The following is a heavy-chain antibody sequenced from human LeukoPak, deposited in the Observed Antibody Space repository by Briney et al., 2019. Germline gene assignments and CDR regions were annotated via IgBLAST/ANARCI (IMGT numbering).Heavy chain of an antibody. CDR1: GGSISSGGYY. Sequence: TPSETLSLTCTVSGGSISSGGYYWSWIRQHPGKGLEWIGYIYYSGSTYYNPSLKSRVTISVDTSKNQFSLKLNSVTAADTAVYYCARAVASFGVVIDYWGQGTLVTVSS. D-gene: IGHD3-3*01. V-gene: IGHV4-31*03. J-gene: IGHJ4*02. CDR3: ARAVASFGVVIDY. CDR2: IYYSGST.